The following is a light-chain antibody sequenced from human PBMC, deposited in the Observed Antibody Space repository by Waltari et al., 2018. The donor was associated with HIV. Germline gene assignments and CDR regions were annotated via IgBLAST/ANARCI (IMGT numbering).Light chain of an antibody. V-gene: IGLV2-8*01. CDR1: SSDVGGYNY. J-gene: IGLJ3*02. Sequence: QSALTQPPSASGSPGQSVTISCTGTSSDVGGYNYVSWYQQHPGKAPKLMIYEVSKRPSGGPDRCSGSKSGNTASLTVSGLQAEDEADYYCSSYAGSNNWVFGGGTKLIVL. CDR2: EVS. CDR3: SSYAGSNNWV.